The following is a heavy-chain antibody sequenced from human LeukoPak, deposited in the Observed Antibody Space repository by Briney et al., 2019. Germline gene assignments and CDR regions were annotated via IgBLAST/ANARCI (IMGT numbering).Heavy chain of an antibody. CDR2: ISSSGNTV. CDR3: ARADGYSSLRYYYGMDV. CDR1: GFTFSDYY. Sequence: PGGSLRLSCAASGFTFSDYYMSWIRQAPGKGLEWVSYISSSGNTVYYADSVKGRFTISRDNAKNSLYLQMNSLRAEDTAAYYCARADGYSSLRYYYGMDVWGQGTTVTVSS. J-gene: IGHJ6*02. D-gene: IGHD5-18*01. V-gene: IGHV3-11*01.